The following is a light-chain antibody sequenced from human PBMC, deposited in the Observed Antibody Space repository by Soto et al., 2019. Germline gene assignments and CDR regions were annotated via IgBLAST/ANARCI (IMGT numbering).Light chain of an antibody. V-gene: IGKV1-39*01. CDR3: QQSYSNFPIT. Sequence: DIQMTQSPSSLSASVGDRVTITCQASQDISNYLNWYQQKPGKAPKLLIYDASRLQSGVPSRFSGSGSGTDFTLTISSLQPEDFATYYCQQSYSNFPITFGPGTKVDIK. CDR2: DAS. J-gene: IGKJ3*01. CDR1: QDISNY.